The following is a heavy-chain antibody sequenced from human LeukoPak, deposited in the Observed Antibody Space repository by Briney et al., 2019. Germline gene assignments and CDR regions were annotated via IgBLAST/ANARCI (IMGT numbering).Heavy chain of an antibody. CDR1: GFIFSDYS. D-gene: IGHD1-26*01. Sequence: GGSLRLSCAASGFIFSDYSMNWVRQAPGKGLEWVSSISSGSSYIYYADSVKGRFTISRDNGKTSLYLQMSSLRTEDTAVHYCARDFRSGSYSGDYYFDYWGQGTLVTVSS. CDR3: ARDFRSGSYSGDYYFDY. J-gene: IGHJ4*02. V-gene: IGHV3-21*01. CDR2: ISSGSSYI.